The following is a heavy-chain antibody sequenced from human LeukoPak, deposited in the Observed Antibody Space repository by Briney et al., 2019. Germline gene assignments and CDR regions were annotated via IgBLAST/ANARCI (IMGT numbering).Heavy chain of an antibody. CDR1: EFSFSTYS. Sequence: GGSLRLSCAASEFSFSTYSMNWVRQAPGKGLEWVSYITSSGSSIYYADSVRGRFTISRDNAKNSLYLQMNSLRAEDTAVYHCASLTVASRGSGDYWGQGTLVTVSS. CDR3: ASLTVASRGSGDY. V-gene: IGHV3-48*01. D-gene: IGHD6-19*01. CDR2: ITSSGSSI. J-gene: IGHJ4*02.